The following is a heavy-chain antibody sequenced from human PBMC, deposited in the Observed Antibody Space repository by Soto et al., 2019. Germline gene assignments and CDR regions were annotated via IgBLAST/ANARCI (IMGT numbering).Heavy chain of an antibody. D-gene: IGHD5-18*01. CDR1: GYTFSNYG. CDR3: ARNKYTYGKSFYFDY. J-gene: IGHJ4*02. V-gene: IGHV1-18*04. CDR2: ISIYNGNT. Sequence: GASVKVSCKASGYTFSNYGISWVRQAPGQGLEWMAWISIYNGNTNYAQNLQGRVTMTTDTSTSTAYMELRSLRSDDTALYYCARNKYTYGKSFYFDYWGQGTLVTVSS.